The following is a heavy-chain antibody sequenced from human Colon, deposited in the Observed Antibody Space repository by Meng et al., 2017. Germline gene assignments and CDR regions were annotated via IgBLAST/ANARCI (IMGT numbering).Heavy chain of an antibody. D-gene: IGHD1-26*01. V-gene: IGHV3-11*01. CDR2: INSRATTI. CDR3: VRDLGLAYFDH. CDR1: GFIFSDYY. J-gene: IGHJ4*02. Sequence: QGGRVESGGGLVKPGGSLTLSCAASGFIFSDYYMSWVRQTPGKGLEWIAYINSRATTIYYADSVKGRFTISRDNANNSLLLQMNSLRAEDTAVYYCVRDLGLAYFDHWGQGALVTVSS.